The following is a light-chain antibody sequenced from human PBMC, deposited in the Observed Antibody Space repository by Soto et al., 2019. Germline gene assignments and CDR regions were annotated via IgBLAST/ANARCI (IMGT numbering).Light chain of an antibody. CDR2: AAF. Sequence: AIQMTQSPSSLSASVGDRITITCRASQGIKNDFGWYQQKPGKAPKLLIYAAFSLQSGVPSRFSGTGSGTDFTLTSSSLQLEDFATYYCLRDYNFPWTFGQGTKVEIK. CDR3: LRDYNFPWT. V-gene: IGKV1-6*01. J-gene: IGKJ1*01. CDR1: QGIKND.